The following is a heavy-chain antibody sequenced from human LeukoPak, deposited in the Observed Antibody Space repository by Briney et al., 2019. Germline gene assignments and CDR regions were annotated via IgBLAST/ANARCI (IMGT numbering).Heavy chain of an antibody. CDR1: GFTFISYT. Sequence: GGSLRLSCAASGFTFISYTMNWVGQAPGKGLEWVSSISSSNSYIYYADSVKGRFTISRDNAKNSLYLQMTSLRAEDTAVYYCARDAWFDPWGQGTLVTVSS. CDR3: ARDAWFDP. V-gene: IGHV3-21*01. CDR2: ISSSNSYI. J-gene: IGHJ5*02.